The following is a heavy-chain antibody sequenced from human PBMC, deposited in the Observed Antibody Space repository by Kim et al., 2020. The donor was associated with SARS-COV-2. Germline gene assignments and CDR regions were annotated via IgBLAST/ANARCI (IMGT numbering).Heavy chain of an antibody. CDR3: ARGVTGTTVHGFDS. V-gene: IGHV3-33*01. J-gene: IGHJ5*01. CDR2: IWYDGSNK. CDR1: GFTFSSYG. D-gene: IGHD1-7*01. Sequence: GGSLRLSCAASGFTFSSYGMHWVRQAPGKGLEWVAVIWYDGSNKYYADSVKGRFTISRDNSKNTLYLQMNSLRAEDTAVYYCARGVTGTTVHGFDSWGQGTLVTVSS.